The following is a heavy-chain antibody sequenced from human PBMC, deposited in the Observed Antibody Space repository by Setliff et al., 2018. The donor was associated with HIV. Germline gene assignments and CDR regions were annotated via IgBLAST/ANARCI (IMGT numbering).Heavy chain of an antibody. CDR1: GGSISTYY. J-gene: IGHJ4*02. CDR3: ARGMVRGLRWDS. Sequence: PSETLSLTCTVSGGSISTYYWSWIRQPPGKGLEWIGSIYFTGSSDNNPSLKSRVTLSVDTSKHQFSLKLSSVTAADTAVYYCARGMVRGLRWDSWGQGTLVTVS. CDR2: IYFTGSS. V-gene: IGHV4-59*12. D-gene: IGHD3-10*01.